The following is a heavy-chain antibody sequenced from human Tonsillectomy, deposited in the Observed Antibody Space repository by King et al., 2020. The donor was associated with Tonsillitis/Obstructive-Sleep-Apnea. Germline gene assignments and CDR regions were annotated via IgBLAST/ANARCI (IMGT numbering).Heavy chain of an antibody. CDR1: GGSFSGYY. D-gene: IGHD4-17*01. Sequence: VQLQQWGAGLLKPSETLSLTCAVYGGSFSGYYWSWIRQPPGKGLEWIGEINHSGSTNCNPSLKSRVTILVDTSKNQFSLKLSSVTAADTAGYYCARGPTTRGFDYWGQGTLVTVSS. V-gene: IGHV4-34*01. CDR2: INHSGST. CDR3: ARGPTTRGFDY. J-gene: IGHJ4*02.